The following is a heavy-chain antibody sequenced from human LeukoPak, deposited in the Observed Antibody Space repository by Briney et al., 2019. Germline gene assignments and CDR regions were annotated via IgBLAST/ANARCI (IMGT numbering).Heavy chain of an antibody. CDR2: IYSGGST. J-gene: IGHJ4*02. CDR1: GFTVSNNY. V-gene: IGHV3-53*01. CDR3: ARGHDYFYYFDY. D-gene: IGHD3-16*01. Sequence: PGGSLRLSCATSGFTVSNNYMSWVRQAPGKGLEWVSVIYSGGSTYYADSVKGRFTISRDNSKNTLYLQMNSLRAEDTAVYYCARGHDYFYYFDYWGQGTLVTVSS.